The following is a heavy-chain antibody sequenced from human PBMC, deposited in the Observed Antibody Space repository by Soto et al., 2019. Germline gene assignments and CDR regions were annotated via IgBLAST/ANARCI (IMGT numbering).Heavy chain of an antibody. D-gene: IGHD3-3*01. CDR1: GYTFTSYG. CDR3: ARVGYDFWSGYYGVYFDY. Sequence: GASVKGSCKAAGYTFTSYGISWGRQAPGQGLEWMGWISAYNGNTNYAQKLQGRVTMTTDTSTSTAYMELRSLRSDDTAVYYCARVGYDFWSGYYGVYFDYWGQGTLVTVS. J-gene: IGHJ4*02. CDR2: ISAYNGNT. V-gene: IGHV1-18*01.